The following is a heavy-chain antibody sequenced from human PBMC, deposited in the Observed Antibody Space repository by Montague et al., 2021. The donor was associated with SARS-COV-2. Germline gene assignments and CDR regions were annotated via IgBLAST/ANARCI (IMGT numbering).Heavy chain of an antibody. CDR3: AGSVQFAYGLDV. J-gene: IGHJ6*02. Sequence: SESLSLTCTVSSGSISNYYWSWIRQPPGKGLEWIGFISHTESTNYNPSLESRVSISIDTSKSQFSLRVRSVTAADTAVYYCAGSVQFAYGLDVWGQGTQVTISS. D-gene: IGHD3-16*01. V-gene: IGHV4-59*08. CDR2: ISHTEST. CDR1: SGSISNYY.